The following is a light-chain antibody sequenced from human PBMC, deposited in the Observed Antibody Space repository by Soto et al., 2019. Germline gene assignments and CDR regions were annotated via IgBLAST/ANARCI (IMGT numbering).Light chain of an antibody. CDR1: QSVSTY. CDR3: QQRSDRRT. J-gene: IGKJ1*01. V-gene: IGKV3-11*01. CDR2: GAS. Sequence: EIVLTQSPGTLSLSPGERATLSCRASQSVSTYLAWYQQKLGQAPRLLIYGASNRATGIPARFSGSGSGTDFTLNISSLEPEDFAVYYCQQRSDRRTFGQGTKVEIK.